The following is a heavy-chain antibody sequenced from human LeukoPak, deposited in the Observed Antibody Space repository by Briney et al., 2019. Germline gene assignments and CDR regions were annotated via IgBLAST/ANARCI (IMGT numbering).Heavy chain of an antibody. D-gene: IGHD3-9*01. CDR1: GGSISSGDYY. CDR3: ARVERSYYDILTGYYLPDY. J-gene: IGHJ4*02. Sequence: SETLSLTCTVSGGSISSGDYYWTWIRQHPGKGLEWIGYIYYSGSTNYNPSLKSRVTISVDTSKNQFSLKLSSVTAADTAVYYCARVERSYYDILTGYYLPDYWGQGTLVTVSS. CDR2: IYYSGST. V-gene: IGHV4-61*08.